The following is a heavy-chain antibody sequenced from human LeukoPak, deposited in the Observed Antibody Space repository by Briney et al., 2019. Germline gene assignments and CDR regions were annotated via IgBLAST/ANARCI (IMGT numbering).Heavy chain of an antibody. J-gene: IGHJ3*02. CDR3: ARGRGGTVTMRTLDI. Sequence: PSETLSLTCTVSGGSISSYYWSWIRQPPGKGLEWIGEINHSGSTNYNPSLKSRVTISVDTSKNQFSLKLSSVTAADTAVYYCARGRGGTVTMRTLDIWGQGTMVTVSS. CDR2: INHSGST. CDR1: GGSISSYY. D-gene: IGHD4-17*01. V-gene: IGHV4-34*01.